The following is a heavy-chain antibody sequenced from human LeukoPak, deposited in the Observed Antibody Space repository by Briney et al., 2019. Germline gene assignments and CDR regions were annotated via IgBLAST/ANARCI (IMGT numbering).Heavy chain of an antibody. CDR2: ISMDGVNT. V-gene: IGHV3-43*01. CDR1: GFTFDYYT. J-gene: IGHJ4*02. Sequence: PGGSLRLSCAASGFTFDYYTMYWVRHGPEKGLEWVSLISMDGVNTFYADSVKGRFTISRDNNKNSLYLQMNGLRTDDTGLYYCVKGRRRGYAYGTLESWGQGTLVTVSS. D-gene: IGHD5-18*01. CDR3: VKGRRRGYAYGTLES.